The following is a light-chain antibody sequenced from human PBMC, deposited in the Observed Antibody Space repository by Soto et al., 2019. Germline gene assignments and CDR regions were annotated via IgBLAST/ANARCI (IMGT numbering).Light chain of an antibody. CDR3: QQYDSSPIT. CDR1: QSVSSSY. Sequence: EIVLTQSPGTLSLSPGGRATLSCRASQSVSSSYLAWYQQKPGQAPSLLIYGASRRATGIPDRFSGSGSGTDFTLTISRQEPEDFAVYYCQQYDSSPITFGQGTRLEIK. J-gene: IGKJ5*01. CDR2: GAS. V-gene: IGKV3-20*01.